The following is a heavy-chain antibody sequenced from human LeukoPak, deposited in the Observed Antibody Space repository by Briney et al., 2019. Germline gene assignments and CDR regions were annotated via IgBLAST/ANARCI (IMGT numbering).Heavy chain of an antibody. CDR2: INHSGST. CDR1: GGSFSGYY. D-gene: IGHD1-26*01. V-gene: IGHV4-34*01. CDR3: ARKWELYYYFDY. J-gene: IGHJ4*02. Sequence: SETLSLTCAVYGGSFSGYYWSWIRQPPGKGLEWIGEINHSGSTNYNPSLKSRVTISVDTSKNQFSLKLSSVTAADTAVYYCARKWELYYYFDYWGQGTLVTVSS.